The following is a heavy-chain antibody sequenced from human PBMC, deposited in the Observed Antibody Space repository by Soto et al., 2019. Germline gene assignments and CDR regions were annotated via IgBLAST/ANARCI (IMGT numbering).Heavy chain of an antibody. V-gene: IGHV4-34*01. CDR3: ARRRGTKGCSGGSCYPPHYGMDV. J-gene: IGHJ6*02. D-gene: IGHD2-15*01. CDR2: INHSGST. CDR1: GRSFSGYY. Sequence: PSETLSLTCAVYGRSFSGYYWSWIRQPPGKGLEWIGEINHSGSTNYNPSLKSRVTISVDTSKNQFSLKLSSVTAADTAVYYCARRRGTKGCSGGSCYPPHYGMDVWGQGTTVTVSS.